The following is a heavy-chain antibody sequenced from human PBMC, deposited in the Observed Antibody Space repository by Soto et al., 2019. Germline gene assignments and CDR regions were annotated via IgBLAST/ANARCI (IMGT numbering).Heavy chain of an antibody. D-gene: IGHD3-10*01. CDR2: IYYSGST. V-gene: IGHV4-59*08. CDR3: ARLWFGELSNWFDP. CDR1: GGSISSYY. J-gene: IGHJ5*02. Sequence: QVQLQESGPGLVKPSETLSLTCTVSGGSISSYYWSWIRQPPGKGLEWIGYIYYSGSTNYNPSLKSRVTTSVDTSKNQFSLKLSSVTAADTAVYYCARLWFGELSNWFDPWGQGTLVTVSS.